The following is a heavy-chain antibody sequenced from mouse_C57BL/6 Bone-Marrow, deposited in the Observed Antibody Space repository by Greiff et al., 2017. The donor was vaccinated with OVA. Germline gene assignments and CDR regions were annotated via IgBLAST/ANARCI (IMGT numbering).Heavy chain of an antibody. V-gene: IGHV1-69*01. D-gene: IGHD2-3*01. CDR2: IDPSDSYT. J-gene: IGHJ4*01. CDR3: ARYEFGMDY. Sequence: QVQLQQPGAELVMPGASVKLSCTASGYTFTSYWMHWVKQRPGQGLEWIGEIDPSDSYTNYNQKFKGKSTLTVDKSSSTAYMQLSSLTSEDSAVYYCARYEFGMDYWGQGTSVTVSS. CDR1: GYTFTSYW.